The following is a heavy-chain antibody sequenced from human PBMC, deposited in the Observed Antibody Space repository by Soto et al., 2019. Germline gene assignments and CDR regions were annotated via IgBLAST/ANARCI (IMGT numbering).Heavy chain of an antibody. J-gene: IGHJ4*02. D-gene: IGHD2-8*01. Sequence: ASVKVSCKASGYTFTSYDINWVRQATGQGLEWMGWMNPNSGNTGYAQKFQGRVTMTRNTSISTAYMELSSLRSEDTAVYYCARAPYCTNGVCYSYYIDYCGQGTLVTGSS. CDR1: GYTFTSYD. V-gene: IGHV1-8*01. CDR2: MNPNSGNT. CDR3: ARAPYCTNGVCYSYYIDY.